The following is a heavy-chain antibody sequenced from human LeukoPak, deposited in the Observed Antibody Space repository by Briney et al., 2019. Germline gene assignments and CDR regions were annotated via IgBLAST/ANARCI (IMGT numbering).Heavy chain of an antibody. J-gene: IGHJ5*02. V-gene: IGHV4-61*02. CDR1: GGSISSGSYY. D-gene: IGHD1-14*01. CDR3: ARADGRPGNWFDP. CDR2: IYTSGST. Sequence: SETLSLTCTVSGGSISSGSYYWSWIRQPAGKGLEWIGRIYTSGSTNYNPSLKSRVTISVDTSKNQFSLKLSSVTAADTAVYYCARADGRPGNWFDPWGQGTLVTVSS.